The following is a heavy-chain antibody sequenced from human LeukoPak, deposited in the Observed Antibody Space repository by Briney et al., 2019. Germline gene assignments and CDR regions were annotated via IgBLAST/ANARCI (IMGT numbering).Heavy chain of an antibody. Sequence: ASVKVSCKVSGYTLTELSMHWVRQAPGKGLEWMGGFDPEDGETIYAQKFQGRVTMTEDTSTDTAYMELSSLRSEDTAVYYCATYENYYDTAQQPEFDYWGQGTLVTVSS. V-gene: IGHV1-24*01. CDR1: GYTLTELS. J-gene: IGHJ4*02. CDR3: ATYENYYDTAQQPEFDY. CDR2: FDPEDGET. D-gene: IGHD3-22*01.